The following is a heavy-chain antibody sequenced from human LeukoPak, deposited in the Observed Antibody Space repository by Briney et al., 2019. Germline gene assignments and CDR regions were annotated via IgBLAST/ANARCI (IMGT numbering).Heavy chain of an antibody. CDR1: GFTFDDYA. J-gene: IGHJ4*02. V-gene: IGHV3-9*01. CDR2: ISWNSGSI. D-gene: IGHD3-22*01. Sequence: GRSLRLSCAASGFTFDDYAMHWVRQAPGKGLEWVSGISWNSGSIGYADSVKGRFTISRDNAKNSLYLQMNSLRAEDTAVYYCARVPTQDYYDSSGYSDYWGQGTLVTVSS. CDR3: ARVPTQDYYDSSGYSDY.